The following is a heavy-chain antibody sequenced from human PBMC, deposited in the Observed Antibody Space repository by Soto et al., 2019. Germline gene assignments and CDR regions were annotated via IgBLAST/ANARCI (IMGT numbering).Heavy chain of an antibody. CDR1: GGSISSYY. J-gene: IGHJ3*02. D-gene: IGHD6-19*01. CDR2: IYYSGNT. Sequence: QVQLQESGPGLVKPSETLSLTCTVSGGSISSYYWSWIRQPPGKGLEWIGYIYYSGNTNYNPSLKRRVTISVATSKNQFSLKLSSVTAADTAVYYCARQKWLVLNAFDIWGQGTMVTVSS. V-gene: IGHV4-59*01. CDR3: ARQKWLVLNAFDI.